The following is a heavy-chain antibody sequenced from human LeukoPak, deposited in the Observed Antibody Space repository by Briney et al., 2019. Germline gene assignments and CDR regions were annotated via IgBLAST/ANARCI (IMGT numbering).Heavy chain of an antibody. CDR2: IYKNAIT. J-gene: IGHJ4*02. CDR3: ARDPGSLRYFDY. CDR1: GFTVSSNY. V-gene: IGHV3-53*01. D-gene: IGHD3-10*01. Sequence: PGGSLRLSCAASGFTVSSNYMAWVRQAPGKGLEWVSVIYKNAITYHADTVKGRFTISRDNAKNSLYLQMNSLRAEDTALYYCARDPGSLRYFDYWGQGTLVTVSS.